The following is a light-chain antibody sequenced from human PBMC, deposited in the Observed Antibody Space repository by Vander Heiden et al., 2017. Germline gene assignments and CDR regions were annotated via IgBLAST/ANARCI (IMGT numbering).Light chain of an antibody. J-gene: IGLJ2*01. CDR1: RRDDGGYNF. Sequence: QSALTPPAPVSGSPGQALPLPCPGTRRDDGGYNFVSLYQQHPDKAPKLMIYEVSNRPSGVSNHFSGSKSGNTASLTISGIQAEDEADYYGSSYTNNNNLVFGGGTKLTVL. CDR3: SSYTNNNNLV. CDR2: EVS. V-gene: IGLV2-14*01.